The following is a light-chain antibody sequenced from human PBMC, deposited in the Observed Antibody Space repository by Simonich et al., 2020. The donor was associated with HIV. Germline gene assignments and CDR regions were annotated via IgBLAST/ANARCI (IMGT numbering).Light chain of an antibody. V-gene: IGLV6-57*03. CDR3: QSYDSSSWV. Sequence: NFMLTQPHSVSESPGKTVTISCTRSSGSIASNYVQWYQQRPGSAPTTVIYEYNQRPSGVPDRFSGSSDSSSNSASLTISGLKTEDEADYYCQSYDSSSWVFGGGTKLTVL. CDR2: EYN. J-gene: IGLJ3*02. CDR1: SGSIASNY.